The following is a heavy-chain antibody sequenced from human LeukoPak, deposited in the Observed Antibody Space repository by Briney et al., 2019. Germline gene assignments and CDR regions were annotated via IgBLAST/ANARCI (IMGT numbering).Heavy chain of an antibody. CDR2: VNHSGST. CDR1: GGSFSGYY. D-gene: IGHD3-16*02. CDR3: ARGARSGGGVIVPYFDY. Sequence: PSETLSPTCAVYGGSFSGYYWSWIRQPPGKGLEWIGEVNHSGSTNYNPSLKSRVTISVDTSKNQFSLKLSSVTAADTAVYYCARGARSGGGVIVPYFDYWGQGTLVTVSS. V-gene: IGHV4-34*01. J-gene: IGHJ4*02.